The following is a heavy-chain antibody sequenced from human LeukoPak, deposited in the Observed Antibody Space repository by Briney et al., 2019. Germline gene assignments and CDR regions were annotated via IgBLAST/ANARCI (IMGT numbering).Heavy chain of an antibody. CDR3: ARGMTGYSSGWYDFDY. J-gene: IGHJ4*02. D-gene: IGHD6-19*01. V-gene: IGHV3-74*01. CDR1: GFTLSSYW. CDR2: INSDGSAT. Sequence: EGSLRLSCAASGFTLSSYWMHWVRQAPGKGLVWVSRINSDGSATTYADSVKGRFTISRDNAKNTVNLQMNSLRAEDTAVYYCARGMTGYSSGWYDFDYWGQGTLVTVSS.